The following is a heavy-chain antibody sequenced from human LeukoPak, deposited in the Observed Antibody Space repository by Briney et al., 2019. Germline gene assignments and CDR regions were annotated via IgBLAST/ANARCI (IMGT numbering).Heavy chain of an antibody. V-gene: IGHV3-64D*09. D-gene: IGHD1-26*01. CDR3: VKDVAGSYAFDY. CDR2: INDNGRRT. Sequence: PGRSLRLSCTASGFTFGDYAMSWVRQAPGKGLEYVAGINDNGRRTHYGDSVKGRFSISRDDSKNTLHLQMSTLRAGDTALYYCVKDVAGSYAFDYWGQGILVTVAS. CDR1: GFTFGDYA. J-gene: IGHJ4*02.